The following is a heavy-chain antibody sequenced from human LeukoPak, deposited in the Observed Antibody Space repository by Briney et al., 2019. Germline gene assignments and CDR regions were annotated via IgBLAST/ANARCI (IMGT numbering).Heavy chain of an antibody. CDR2: INHSGST. J-gene: IGHJ4*02. V-gene: IGHV4-34*01. D-gene: IGHD6-6*01. Sequence: SETLSLTCAVCGGSFSGYYWSWIRQPPGKGLEWIGEINHSGSTNYNPSLKSRVTISVDMSKNQFSLKLSSVAAADTAVYYCARSPYSSSSFNYWGQGTLVTVSS. CDR1: GGSFSGYY. CDR3: ARSPYSSSSFNY.